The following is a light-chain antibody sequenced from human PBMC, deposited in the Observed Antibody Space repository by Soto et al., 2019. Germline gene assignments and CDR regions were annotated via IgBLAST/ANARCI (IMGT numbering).Light chain of an antibody. CDR1: QGVSKC. J-gene: IGKJ5*01. CDR3: QKYGGAPIT. V-gene: IGKV3-11*01. Sequence: LTQSPCTLSLTHPGSLPLSCRASQGVSKCLAWYQQRPGKSPRLLVSAASMRASGVPVRFIGSGSGTDFTPTISSLQPEDVATYYCQKYGGAPITFGLGTRLEI. CDR2: AAS.